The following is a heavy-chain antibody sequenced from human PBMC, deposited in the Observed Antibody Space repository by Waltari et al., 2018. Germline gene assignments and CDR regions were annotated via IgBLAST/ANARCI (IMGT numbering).Heavy chain of an antibody. D-gene: IGHD3-10*01. CDR2: IIPYLGIA. CDR1: GGTFSSYT. V-gene: IGHV1-69*08. CDR3: ARDGCTYYYGSGSYCYFDY. J-gene: IGHJ4*02. Sequence: QVQLVQSGAEVKKPGSSVKVSCKASGGTFSSYTISWVRQAPGQGLEWMGRIIPYLGIANYAQKFQGRVTITADKSTSTAYMELSSLRSEDTAVYYCARDGCTYYYGSGSYCYFDYWGQGTLVTVSS.